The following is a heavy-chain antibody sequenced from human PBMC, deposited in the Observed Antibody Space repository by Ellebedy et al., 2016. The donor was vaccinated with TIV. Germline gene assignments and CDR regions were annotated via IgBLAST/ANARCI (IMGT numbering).Heavy chain of an antibody. D-gene: IGHD6-19*01. Sequence: GESLKISCAASGFTSTSYPMIWVRQAPGKGLEWVSYISSSGYTIDHAGSVKGRFTISRDSAKNSLYLQMNGLRDEDTAVYYCAKDSGLSGWYFDYWGQGTLVTVSS. CDR2: ISSSGYTI. J-gene: IGHJ4*02. CDR3: AKDSGLSGWYFDY. V-gene: IGHV3-48*02. CDR1: GFTSTSYP.